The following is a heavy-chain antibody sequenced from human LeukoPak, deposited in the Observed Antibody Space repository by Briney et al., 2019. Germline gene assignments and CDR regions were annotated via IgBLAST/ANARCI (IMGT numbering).Heavy chain of an antibody. CDR3: AKAIVGPTYYFDY. D-gene: IGHD1-26*01. Sequence: GGSLRLSCAASGFTFSSYGMHWVRQAPGKGLEWVSGISGSGGSTYYADSVKGRFTISRDNSKNTLYLQMNSLRAEDTAVYYCAKAIVGPTYYFDYWGQGTLVTVSS. J-gene: IGHJ4*02. CDR1: GFTFSSYG. V-gene: IGHV3-23*01. CDR2: ISGSGGST.